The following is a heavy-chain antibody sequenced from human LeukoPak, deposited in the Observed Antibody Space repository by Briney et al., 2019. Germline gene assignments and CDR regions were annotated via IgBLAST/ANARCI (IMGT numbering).Heavy chain of an antibody. CDR3: ARQTGTFDY. V-gene: IGHV4-59*01. D-gene: IGHD1-1*01. J-gene: IGHJ4*02. CDR1: GDSMSGYY. Sequence: PSETLSLTCGVSGDSMSGYYWSWIRQPPGKGLEWIGYIYYSGSTNYNPSLKSRVTISVDTSKNQFSLKLSSVTAADTAVYYCARQTGTFDYWGQGTLVTVSS. CDR2: IYYSGST.